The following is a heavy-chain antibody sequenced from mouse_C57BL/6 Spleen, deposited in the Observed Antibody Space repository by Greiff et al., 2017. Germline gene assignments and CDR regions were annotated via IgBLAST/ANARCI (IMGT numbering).Heavy chain of an antibody. V-gene: IGHV1-43*01. CDR1: GYSFTGYY. D-gene: IGHD2-1*01. CDR3: ARYGNYEGGNAMDY. J-gene: IGHJ4*01. Sequence: EVQLQQSGPELVKPGASVKISCKASGYSFTGYYMHWVKQSSEKSLEWIGEINPSTGGTSYNQKFKGKATLTVDKSSSTAYMQLKSLTSEDSAVYYCARYGNYEGGNAMDYWGQGTSVTVSS. CDR2: INPSTGGT.